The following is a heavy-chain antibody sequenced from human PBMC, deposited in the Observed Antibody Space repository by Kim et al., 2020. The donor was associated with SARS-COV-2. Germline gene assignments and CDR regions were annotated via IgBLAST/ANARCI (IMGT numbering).Heavy chain of an antibody. CDR2: INPNSGGT. Sequence: ASVKVSCKASGYTFTGYYMHWVRQAPGQGLEWMGRINPNSGGTNYAQKFQGRVTMTRDTSISTAYMELSRLRSDDTAVYYCAREEDIVVVVASPDAFDIWGQGTMVTVSS. V-gene: IGHV1-2*06. J-gene: IGHJ3*02. CDR1: GYTFTGYY. D-gene: IGHD2-15*01. CDR3: AREEDIVVVVASPDAFDI.